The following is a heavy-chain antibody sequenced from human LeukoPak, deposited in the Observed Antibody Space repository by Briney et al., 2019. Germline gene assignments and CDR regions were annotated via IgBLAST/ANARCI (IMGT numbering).Heavy chain of an antibody. D-gene: IGHD3-10*01. CDR3: ARQRGSGTYSAYYFDS. J-gene: IGHJ4*02. CDR2: TYHSGGT. Sequence: SETLSLTCAVSGYSISRGYYWGWVRQPPGKGLEWIGSTYHSGGTYYNPSHKRRITISVDTSKNQFSLKLTSVTAADTAVYYCARQRGSGTYSAYYFDSWGQGTLVTVSS. CDR1: GYSISRGYY. V-gene: IGHV4-38-2*01.